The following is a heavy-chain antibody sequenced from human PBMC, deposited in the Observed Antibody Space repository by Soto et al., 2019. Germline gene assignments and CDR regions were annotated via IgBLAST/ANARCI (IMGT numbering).Heavy chain of an antibody. D-gene: IGHD2-2*01. J-gene: IGHJ6*03. CDR1: GGSISSSSYY. V-gene: IGHV4-39*01. CDR3: ARQWSDCSSTSCPPYYYYYYMDV. Sequence: PSETLSLTCTVSGGSISSSSYYWGWIRQPPGKGLEWIGSIYYSGSTYYNPSLKSRVTISVDTSKNQFSLKLSSVTAADTAVYYCARQWSDCSSTSCPPYYYYYYMDVWGKGTTVTVSS. CDR2: IYYSGST.